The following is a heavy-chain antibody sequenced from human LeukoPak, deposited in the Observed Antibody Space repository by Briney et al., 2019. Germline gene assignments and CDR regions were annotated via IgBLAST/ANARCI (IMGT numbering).Heavy chain of an antibody. J-gene: IGHJ6*02. D-gene: IGHD6-13*01. CDR2: IIPIFGTA. Sequence: ASVKVSCKASGGTFSSYAISWVRQAPGQGLEWMGGIIPIFGTANYAQKFQGRVTITADESTSTAYMELSSLRSEDTAVYYCARGDSSSWYQKENYYYYGMDVWGQGTTVTVSS. V-gene: IGHV1-69*13. CDR3: ARGDSSSWYQKENYYYYGMDV. CDR1: GGTFSSYA.